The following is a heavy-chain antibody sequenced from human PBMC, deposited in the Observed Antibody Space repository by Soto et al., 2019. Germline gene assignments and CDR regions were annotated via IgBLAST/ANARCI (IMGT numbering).Heavy chain of an antibody. Sequence: SVKVSCKASGGTFSSYAISWVRQAPGQGLEWMGGIIPIFGTANYAQKFQGRVTITADKSTSTAYMELSSLRSEDTAVYYCASSPPSYDILTGYYSSDYWGQGTLVTVPS. CDR2: IIPIFGTA. J-gene: IGHJ4*02. CDR1: GGTFSSYA. V-gene: IGHV1-69*06. CDR3: ASSPPSYDILTGYYSSDY. D-gene: IGHD3-9*01.